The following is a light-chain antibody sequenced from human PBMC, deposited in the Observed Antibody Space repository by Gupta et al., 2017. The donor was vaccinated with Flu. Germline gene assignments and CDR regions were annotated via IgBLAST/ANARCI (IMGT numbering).Light chain of an antibody. V-gene: IGKV1-5*03. J-gene: IGKJ4*01. CDR3: QQDHASSIT. CDR2: KAS. CDR1: QSISSW. Sequence: DIQMTQSPSTLSASVGDRVTITCRASQSISSWLAWYQQRPGKAPKLLIYKASTLQSGVPSRFSGSGSGTXFTLTIXSLQPDDFATYYCQQDHASSITFAXGTKVEI.